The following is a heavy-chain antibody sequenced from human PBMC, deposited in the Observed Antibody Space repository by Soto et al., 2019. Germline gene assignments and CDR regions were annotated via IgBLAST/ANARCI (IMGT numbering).Heavy chain of an antibody. V-gene: IGHV3-21*01. J-gene: IGHJ4*02. Sequence: PGGSLRLCCAASGVKFSSYSMTLVRPAPGKGLEWVSSISSSSSYIYYADSVKGRFTISRDNAKNSLYLQMNSLRAEDTAVYYCARGIHHYGSPNDYWGQGNLVTVSS. CDR1: GVKFSSYS. CDR2: ISSSSSYI. CDR3: ARGIHHYGSPNDY. D-gene: IGHD3-10*01.